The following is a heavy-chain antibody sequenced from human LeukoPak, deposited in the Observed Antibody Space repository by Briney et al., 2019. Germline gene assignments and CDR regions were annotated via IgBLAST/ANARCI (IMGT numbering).Heavy chain of an antibody. V-gene: IGHV3-23*01. CDR3: AKDSGYCSGGSCYESNDY. CDR1: GFTFSSYA. D-gene: IGHD2-15*01. Sequence: GGSLRLSCAASGFTFSSYAMSWVRQAPGKGLEWVSAISGSGGSTYYADSVKGRLTISRDNSKNTLYLQMNSLRAEDTAVYYCAKDSGYCSGGSCYESNDYWGQGTLVTVSS. J-gene: IGHJ4*02. CDR2: ISGSGGST.